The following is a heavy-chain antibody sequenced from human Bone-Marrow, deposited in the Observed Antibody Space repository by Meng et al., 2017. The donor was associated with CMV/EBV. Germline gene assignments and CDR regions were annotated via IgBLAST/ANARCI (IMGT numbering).Heavy chain of an antibody. D-gene: IGHD2-2*01. V-gene: IGHV1-69*02. CDR1: GGTFSSYT. J-gene: IGHJ5*02. CDR2: IIPILGIA. Sequence: SVKVFCKASGGTFSSYTISWVRQAPGQGLEWMGRIIPILGIANYEQKFQGRVTITADKSTSTAYMELSSLRSEDTAVYYCANHCSSTSCFLGGNWFDPWGQGTLVTVSS. CDR3: ANHCSSTSCFLGGNWFDP.